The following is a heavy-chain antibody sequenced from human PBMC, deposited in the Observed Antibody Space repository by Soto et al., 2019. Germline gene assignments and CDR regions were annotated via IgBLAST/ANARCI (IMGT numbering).Heavy chain of an antibody. CDR1: GFTFSSYA. V-gene: IGHV3-30-3*01. CDR2: ISYDGSNK. Sequence: QVQLVESGGGVVQPGRSLRLPCAASGFTFSSYAMHWVRQAPGKGLEWVAVISYDGSNKYYADSVKGRFTISRDNSKNTLYLQMNSLRAEDTAVYYCARDWEIAALRYYGMDVWGQGTTVTVSS. D-gene: IGHD6-6*01. CDR3: ARDWEIAALRYYGMDV. J-gene: IGHJ6*02.